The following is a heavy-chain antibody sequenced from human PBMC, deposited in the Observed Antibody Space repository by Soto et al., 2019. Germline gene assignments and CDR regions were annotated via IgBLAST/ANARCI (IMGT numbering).Heavy chain of an antibody. J-gene: IGHJ4*02. CDR1: GGTFSSYA. Sequence: QVQLVQSGAEVKKPGSSVKISCKASGGTFSSYAISWVRQAPGEGLEWMGGIIPIFGTANYAQKFQGRVTIIADEATSTAYMELSSLRSEDTAVYYCARVGGADRGLDYWGQGTLVTVSS. V-gene: IGHV1-69*12. CDR2: IIPIFGTA. CDR3: ARVGGADRGLDY. D-gene: IGHD3-10*01.